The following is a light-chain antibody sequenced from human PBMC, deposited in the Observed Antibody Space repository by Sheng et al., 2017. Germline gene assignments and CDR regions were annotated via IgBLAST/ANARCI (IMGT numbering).Light chain of an antibody. CDR2: GAS. CDR3: QQYVTARWT. Sequence: DIVLTQSPATLSLSPGDRATLSCRASQSVSSYLAWYQQKPGQAPRLLIYGASSRATGIPDRFSGRGSGTDFTLTISRLEPEDFAVYYCQQYVTARWTFGQGTKVDVK. V-gene: IGKV3-20*01. J-gene: IGKJ1*01. CDR1: QSVSSY.